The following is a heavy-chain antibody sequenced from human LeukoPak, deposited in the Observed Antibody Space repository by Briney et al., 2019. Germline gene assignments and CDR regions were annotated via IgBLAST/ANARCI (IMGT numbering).Heavy chain of an antibody. Sequence: SETLSLTRTVSGGSISSYYWSWIRQPPGKGLEWIGYIYYSESTNYNPSLKSRVTISVDTSKNQFSLKLSSVTAADTAVYYCARGEDIVVVPAAQAWFDPWGQGTLVTVSS. CDR3: ARGEDIVVVPAAQAWFDP. CDR1: GGSISSYY. D-gene: IGHD2-2*01. J-gene: IGHJ5*02. CDR2: IYYSEST. V-gene: IGHV4-59*01.